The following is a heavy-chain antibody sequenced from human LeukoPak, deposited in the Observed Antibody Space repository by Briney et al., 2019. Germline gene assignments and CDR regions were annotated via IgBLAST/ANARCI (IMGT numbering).Heavy chain of an antibody. V-gene: IGHV3-48*01. CDR3: AKDLIVAADGTYFDY. CDR1: GFTFSSYS. Sequence: GGSLRLSCAASGFTFSSYSMNWVRQAPGKGLEWVSYISSSSSTIYYADSVKGRFTISRDNAKNTLYLQMNSLRAEDTAVYYCAKDLIVAADGTYFDYWGQGTLVTVSS. D-gene: IGHD6-13*01. CDR2: ISSSSSTI. J-gene: IGHJ4*02.